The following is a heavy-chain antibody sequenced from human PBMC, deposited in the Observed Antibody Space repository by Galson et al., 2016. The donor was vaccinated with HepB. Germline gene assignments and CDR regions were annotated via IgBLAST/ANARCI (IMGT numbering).Heavy chain of an antibody. CDR2: TYFRSRWYH. CDR3: ARAAGNYYFEQYYFDS. D-gene: IGHD2/OR15-2a*01. Sequence: CAISGDSVSSNTVVWNWIRQTPSRGLEWLGRTYFRSRWYHDYAVSVRSRLTINADTSANQFSLELKSVTPEDTAVYYCARAAGNYYFEQYYFDSWGLGALVTVS. V-gene: IGHV6-1*01. CDR1: GDSVSSNTVV. J-gene: IGHJ4*02.